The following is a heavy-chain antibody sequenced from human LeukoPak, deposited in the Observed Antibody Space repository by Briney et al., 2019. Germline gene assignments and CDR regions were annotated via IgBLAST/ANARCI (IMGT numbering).Heavy chain of an antibody. CDR1: GFTFSSYS. D-gene: IGHD2/OR15-2a*01. CDR3: ARDLVYGQTRAMGDY. CDR2: ISSSSSYT. V-gene: IGHV3-21*01. Sequence: GGSLRLSCAASGFTFSSYSMNWVRQAPGKGLEWVSSISSSSSYTYYADSVKGRFTISRDNAKNSLYLQMNSLRAEDTAVYYCARDLVYGQTRAMGDYWGQGTLVTVSS. J-gene: IGHJ4*02.